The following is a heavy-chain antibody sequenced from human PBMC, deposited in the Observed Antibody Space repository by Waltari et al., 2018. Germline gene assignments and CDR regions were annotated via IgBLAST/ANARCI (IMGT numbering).Heavy chain of an antibody. D-gene: IGHD1-26*01. CDR1: GGSISSYS. Sequence: QVQLQESGPGLVKPSETLSLTCTVSGGSISSYSWRWIRHPPGKGLEWIGYIYYSGSTNYNPSLKSRVTISVDTSKNQCSLKLSSVTAADTAVYYCARGEDDYFDYWGQGTLVTVSS. V-gene: IGHV4-59*01. J-gene: IGHJ4*02. CDR3: ARGEDDYFDY. CDR2: IYYSGST.